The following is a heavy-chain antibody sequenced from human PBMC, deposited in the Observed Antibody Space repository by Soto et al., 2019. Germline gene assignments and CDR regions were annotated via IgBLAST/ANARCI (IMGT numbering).Heavy chain of an antibody. J-gene: IGHJ4*02. V-gene: IGHV1-3*01. CDR1: GYTFTSFP. D-gene: IGHD3-10*01. Sequence: QVHLVQSGAEVKKPGASVRVSCQASGYTFTSFPMHWVRQAPGQRLEWMGWINPANGDTGYSQKFQGRVTITRDTPASTAAMELSTLTCEDTSIYFCARKDYYGSGSYHFDSWGQGTLVIVS. CDR3: ARKDYYGSGSYHFDS. CDR2: INPANGDT.